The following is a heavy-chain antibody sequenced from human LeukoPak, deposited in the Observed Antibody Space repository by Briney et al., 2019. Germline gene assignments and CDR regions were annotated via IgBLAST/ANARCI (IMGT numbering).Heavy chain of an antibody. CDR1: GFTFSQYA. V-gene: IGHV3-33*01. CDR3: AREADCSGGSCYRGAFDI. CDR2: IWYDGSND. Sequence: GRSLRLSCAASGFTFSQYAMHWVRQAPGKGLEWVAAIWYDGSNDYYVDPVKGRFTISRDNSKNMVSLQMNSLRAEDTAVYYCAREADCSGGSCYRGAFDIWGQGTMVTVSS. D-gene: IGHD2-15*01. J-gene: IGHJ3*02.